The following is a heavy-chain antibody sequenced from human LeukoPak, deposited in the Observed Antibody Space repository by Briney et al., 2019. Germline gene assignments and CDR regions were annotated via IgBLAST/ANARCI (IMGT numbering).Heavy chain of an antibody. CDR1: GFTFSTYW. CDR3: VLLSLTPG. CDR2: ISSDGSNT. V-gene: IGHV3-74*01. D-gene: IGHD3-10*01. Sequence: GGSLRLSCAASGFTFSTYWMHWVRQAPAKGLVWVSRISSDGSNTNYADSVKGLFTISRDNAKNTLYLQMNSLRPEDTAVYYCVLLSLTPGWDQGTLVTVSS. J-gene: IGHJ4*02.